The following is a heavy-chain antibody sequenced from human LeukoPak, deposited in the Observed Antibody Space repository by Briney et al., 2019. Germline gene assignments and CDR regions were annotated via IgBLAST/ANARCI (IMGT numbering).Heavy chain of an antibody. CDR3: AGDDYYDSSGYSQFDY. D-gene: IGHD3-22*01. V-gene: IGHV1-18*01. CDR1: GGTFSSYA. J-gene: IGHJ4*02. CDR2: ISAYNGNT. Sequence: ASVKVSCTASGGTFSSYAISWVRQAPGQGLEWMGWISAYNGNTNYAQKLQGRVTMTTDTSTSTAYMELRSLRSDDTAVYYCAGDDYYDSSGYSQFDYWGQGTLVTVSS.